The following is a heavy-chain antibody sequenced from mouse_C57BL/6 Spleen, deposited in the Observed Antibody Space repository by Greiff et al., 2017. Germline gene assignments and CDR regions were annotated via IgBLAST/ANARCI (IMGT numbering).Heavy chain of an antibody. CDR3: AREENTLGLAY. CDR1: GYTFTSYW. Sequence: VQLQQPGAELVKPGASVKLSCKASGYTFTSYWMHWVKQRPGQGLEWIGMIHPNSGSTNYNEKFKSKATLTVDKSSSTAYMQLSSLTSEDSAVYYCAREENTLGLAYWGQGTLVTVSA. J-gene: IGHJ3*01. D-gene: IGHD3-1*01. V-gene: IGHV1-64*01. CDR2: IHPNSGST.